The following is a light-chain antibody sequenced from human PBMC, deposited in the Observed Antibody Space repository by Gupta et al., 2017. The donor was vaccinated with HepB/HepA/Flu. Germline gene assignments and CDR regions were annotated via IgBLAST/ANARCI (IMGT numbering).Light chain of an antibody. CDR3: SAWDSSLSARV. V-gene: IGLV10-54*04. CDR1: SNNVGNQG. CDR2: KNN. J-gene: IGLJ2*01. Sequence: QAGLTQQPSVSKGLRQTATLTCLGNSNNVGNQGAAWLQQHQGHPPKLLSYKNNSRPSVMSDRFSASRTGNTASLTITGLQPEDEADYYCSAWDSSLSARVFGGGTKLTVL.